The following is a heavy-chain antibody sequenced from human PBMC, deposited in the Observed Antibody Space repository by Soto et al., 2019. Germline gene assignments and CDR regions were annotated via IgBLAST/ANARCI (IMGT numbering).Heavy chain of an antibody. D-gene: IGHD2-8*01. CDR3: ASEDCTNTNCLKGFHY. V-gene: IGHV1-2*02. Sequence: QVQMVQSGAEVEKPGDSVKVSCKASGYTFTDYYMHWVRQAPGQGFEWVGGINPESGNPKYVPKFQGRVTVTRDTSTSTAYMELNGLTSDDTAVYYCASEDCTNTNCLKGFHYWGQGTLVTVSS. CDR2: INPESGNP. J-gene: IGHJ4*02. CDR1: GYTFTDYY.